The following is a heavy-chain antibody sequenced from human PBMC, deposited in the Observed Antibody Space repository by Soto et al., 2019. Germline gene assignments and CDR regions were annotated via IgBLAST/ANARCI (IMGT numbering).Heavy chain of an antibody. CDR2: IYYSGNT. V-gene: IGHV4-30-4*01. Sequence: SETLSLTCSVSGGSISSGYYYWSWIRQPPGKGLEWIGNIYYSGNTYYNPSLKSRLIISIDTSKNKFSLKVGSVTAADTAVYYCESSSLYGMDVWGQGTTVTVSS. CDR3: ESSSLYGMDV. CDR1: GGSISSGYYY. J-gene: IGHJ6*02. D-gene: IGHD1-7*01.